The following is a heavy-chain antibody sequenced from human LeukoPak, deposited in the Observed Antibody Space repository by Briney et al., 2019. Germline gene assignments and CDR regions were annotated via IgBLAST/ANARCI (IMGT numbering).Heavy chain of an antibody. CDR1: EVTGIIKD. D-gene: IGHD1-14*01. CDR3: ARGVEPLAANTLAY. CDR2: LYSDGNT. V-gene: IGHV3-53*01. Sequence: GRCLRLACAATEVTGIIKDMTLVHKAPGKGLDCVSVLYSDGNTKYADSVQGRFTISRDNSKNTLYLEMNSLSPDDTAVYYCARGVEPLAANTLAYWGQGTLVTVSS. J-gene: IGHJ4*02.